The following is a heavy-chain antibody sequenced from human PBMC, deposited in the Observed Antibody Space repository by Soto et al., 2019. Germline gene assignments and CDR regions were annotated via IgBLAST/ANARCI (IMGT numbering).Heavy chain of an antibody. CDR3: AGRGYNYIDY. D-gene: IGHD5-12*01. V-gene: IGHV4-31*03. CDR2: IFYSGIT. J-gene: IGHJ4*02. Sequence: SETLSLTCTVSDGSISTGGYYWSWVRQHPGKGLEWIGYIFYSGITYYNPSLKSRVTISVDTSENQFSLKLNSVTAADTAVYYCAGRGYNYIDYWGQGTLVTVSS. CDR1: DGSISTGGYY.